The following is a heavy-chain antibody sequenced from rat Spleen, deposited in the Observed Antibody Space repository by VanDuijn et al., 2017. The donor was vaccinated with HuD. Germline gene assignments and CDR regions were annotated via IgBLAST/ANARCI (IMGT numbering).Heavy chain of an antibody. D-gene: IGHD1-12*01. CDR2: ISYDGSST. CDR3: TSLSMDA. J-gene: IGHJ4*01. CDR1: GFTFSNYD. V-gene: IGHV5-20*01. Sequence: EVQLVESGGGLVQPGRSMKLSCAASGFTFSNYDMAWVRQAPTKGLEWVASISYDGSSTYYRDSVKGRFTISRDNAKSTLYLQMNSLRSEDTATYYCTSLSMDAWGQGASVTVSS.